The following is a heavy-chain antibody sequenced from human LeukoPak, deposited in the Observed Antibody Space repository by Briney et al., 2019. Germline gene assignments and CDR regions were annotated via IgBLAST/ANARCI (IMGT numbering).Heavy chain of an antibody. V-gene: IGHV3-30*02. J-gene: IGHJ3*02. Sequence: PGGSLRLSCAASGFNFSSYGMHWVRQAPGKGLEWVTSIWFDGSNIHYADSVQGRFTISRDSSKNTLYLQMNSLRAEDTAVYYCAKAFREYDRSSYSTFDIWGQGTMVTVSS. CDR1: GFNFSSYG. D-gene: IGHD1-26*01. CDR3: AKAFREYDRSSYSTFDI. CDR2: IWFDGSNI.